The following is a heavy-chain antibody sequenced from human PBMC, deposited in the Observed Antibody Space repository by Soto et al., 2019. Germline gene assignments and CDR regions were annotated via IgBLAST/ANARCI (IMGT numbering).Heavy chain of an antibody. J-gene: IGHJ6*03. CDR3: ARQRKYQLLFDYYYMDV. CDR1: GFTFSDYY. Sequence: GSLRLSCAASGFTFSDYYMSWIRQALGKGLEWVSYISSSGSTIYYADSVKGRFTISRDNAKNSLYLQMNSLRAEDTAVYYCARQRKYQLLFDYYYMDVWGKGTTVTVSS. D-gene: IGHD2-2*01. CDR2: ISSSGSTI. V-gene: IGHV3-11*01.